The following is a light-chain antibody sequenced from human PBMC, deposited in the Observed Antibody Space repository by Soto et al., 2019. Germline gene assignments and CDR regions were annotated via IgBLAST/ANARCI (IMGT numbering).Light chain of an antibody. CDR2: RTS. CDR1: KSISSN. Sequence: ETVITQSPATLSVSPGERATLSCRASKSISSNLAWYRQKPGQAPRLLMFRTSSRETGFPARFSCSGAGTECNRTISSLQSEDFGVDYCQHRSSWTITFGQGTRLEIK. V-gene: IGKV3-15*01. J-gene: IGKJ5*01. CDR3: QHRSSWTIT.